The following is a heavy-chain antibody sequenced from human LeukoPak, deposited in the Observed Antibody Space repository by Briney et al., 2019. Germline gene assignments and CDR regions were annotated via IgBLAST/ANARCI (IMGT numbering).Heavy chain of an antibody. Sequence: PSETLSLTCTVSGGSISSYCWSWIRQPPGKGLEWIGYIFYSGSTNYNPSLKSRVTISVDTSKNQFSLKLSSVTAADTAVYYCARGEVGLPYNWFDPWGQGTLVTVSS. CDR3: ARGEVGLPYNWFDP. J-gene: IGHJ5*02. CDR2: IFYSGST. CDR1: GGSISSYC. V-gene: IGHV4-59*01.